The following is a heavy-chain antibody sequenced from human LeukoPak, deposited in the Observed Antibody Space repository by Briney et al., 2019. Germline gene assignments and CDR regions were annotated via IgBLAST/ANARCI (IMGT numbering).Heavy chain of an antibody. CDR1: GGSISSSSYY. Sequence: PSETLSLTCTVSGGSISSSSYYWGWIRQPPGKGLEWIGSIYYSGSTYYNPSLKSRVTISVDTSKNQFSLKLSSVTAADTAVYYRARISGSHTHWGQGTLVTVSS. CDR2: IYYSGST. CDR3: ARISGSHTH. J-gene: IGHJ4*02. D-gene: IGHD1-26*01. V-gene: IGHV4-39*07.